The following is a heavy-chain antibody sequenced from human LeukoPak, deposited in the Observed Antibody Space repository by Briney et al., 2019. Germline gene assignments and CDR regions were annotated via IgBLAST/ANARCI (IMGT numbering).Heavy chain of an antibody. D-gene: IGHD3-22*01. CDR2: MVVGSGNT. CDR1: GFTITSSA. Sequence: TSVKVSCKASGFTITSSAVQWVRQARGQRLEWIGWMVVGSGNTNYAQKFQERVTITRNMSTSTAYMEPSSLRSEDTAVYYCAASPDYYDSSGYSYYFDYWGQGTLVTVSS. CDR3: AASPDYYDSSGYSYYFDY. V-gene: IGHV1-58*01. J-gene: IGHJ4*02.